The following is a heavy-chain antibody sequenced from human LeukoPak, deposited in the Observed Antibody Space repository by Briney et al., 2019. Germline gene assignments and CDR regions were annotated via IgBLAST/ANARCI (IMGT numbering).Heavy chain of an antibody. J-gene: IGHJ4*02. CDR1: GFTFDDYA. CDR2: ISWNSGSI. D-gene: IGHD3-22*01. Sequence: PGRSLRLSCAASGFTFDDYAMHWVRHAPGKGLEWVSGISWNSGSIGYADSVKGRFTISRDNAKNSLYLQMNSLRAEDTALYYCAKDISDSSGYYLDYWGQGTLVTVSS. V-gene: IGHV3-9*01. CDR3: AKDISDSSGYYLDY.